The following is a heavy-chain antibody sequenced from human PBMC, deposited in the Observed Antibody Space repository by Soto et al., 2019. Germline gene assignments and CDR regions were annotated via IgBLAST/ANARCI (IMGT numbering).Heavy chain of an antibody. CDR3: AKGRASDCPGCTQDY. CDR2: VSGSGDST. Sequence: EVQLLESGGGLAQPGGSLRLSCAASAFTFSSYAMSWVRQAPGKGLEWVSAVSGSGDSTYYADSVKGRFTISRDNSXSTLYLQMNSLRAEDTAVYYCAKGRASDCPGCTQDYWGQGTLVTVSS. D-gene: IGHD2-21*02. V-gene: IGHV3-23*01. J-gene: IGHJ4*02. CDR1: AFTFSSYA.